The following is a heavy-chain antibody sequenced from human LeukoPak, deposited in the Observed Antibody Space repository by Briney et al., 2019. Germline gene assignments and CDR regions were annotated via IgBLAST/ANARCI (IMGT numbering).Heavy chain of an antibody. V-gene: IGHV3-48*03. CDR1: GFTFSNYE. CDR2: ISNSGNTK. J-gene: IGHJ4*02. Sequence: GGSLRLSCAASGFTFSNYEMNWIRQAPGKGLEWVSYISNSGNTKYYADSVKGRFSISRDNANNSVYLQMNNLRAEDTAVYYCAAVIDYWGQGTLVTVSS. CDR3: AAVIDY.